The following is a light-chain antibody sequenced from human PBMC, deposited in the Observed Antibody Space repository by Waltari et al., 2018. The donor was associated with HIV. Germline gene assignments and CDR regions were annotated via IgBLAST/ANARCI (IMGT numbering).Light chain of an antibody. Sequence: EIVMTQSPPTLSVSPGQRVTLSCRASQSISAKVAWYQQRPRQAPRLLIYEVGTRPTGIPARFSGSGSGTEFTLTISSLQSEDFATYFCQQYDSGPRGITFGQGTMLEIK. CDR2: EVG. CDR1: QSISAK. J-gene: IGKJ2*01. CDR3: QQYDSGPRGIT. V-gene: IGKV3-15*01.